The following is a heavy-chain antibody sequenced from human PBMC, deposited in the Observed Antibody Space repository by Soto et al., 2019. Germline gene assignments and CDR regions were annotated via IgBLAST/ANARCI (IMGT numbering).Heavy chain of an antibody. J-gene: IGHJ6*02. CDR1: GFTFSSYW. CDR2: IKQDGSEK. V-gene: IGHV3-7*01. D-gene: IGHD3-22*01. Sequence: LSLTCAASGFTFSSYWMSWVRQAPGKGLEWVANIKQDGSEKYYVDSVKGRFTISRDNAKNSLYLQMNSLRAEDTAVYYCAREGTYYYDSSGYYYYYGMDVWGQGTTVTVSS. CDR3: AREGTYYYDSSGYYYYYGMDV.